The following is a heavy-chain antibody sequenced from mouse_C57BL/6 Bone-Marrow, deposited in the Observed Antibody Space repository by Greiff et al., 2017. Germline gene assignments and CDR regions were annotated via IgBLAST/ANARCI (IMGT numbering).Heavy chain of an antibody. J-gene: IGHJ2*01. CDR2: ISYDGSN. D-gene: IGHD1-1*02. V-gene: IGHV3-6*01. Sequence: VQLKQSGPGLVKPSQSLSLTCSVTGYSITSGYYWNWIRQFPGNKLEWMGYISYDGSNNYNPSLKNRISITRDTSKNQFFLKLNSVTTEDTATYYCASDGGGYCFDDWGQGTTLTVSS. CDR3: ASDGGGYCFDD. CDR1: GYSITSGYY.